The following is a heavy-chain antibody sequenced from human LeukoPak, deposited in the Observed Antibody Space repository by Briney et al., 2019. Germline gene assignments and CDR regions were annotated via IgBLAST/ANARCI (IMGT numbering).Heavy chain of an antibody. CDR3: ARRESTTMVRGGVDY. J-gene: IGHJ4*02. CDR1: GFTFSNYW. V-gene: IGHV3-7*01. CDR2: IMQGAREI. D-gene: IGHD3-10*01. Sequence: GGSLRLSCAASGFTFSNYWMHWVRQAPGKGLEWVANIMQGAREIHYVDSVKGRFTISRDNAKNSLYLQVNSLRAEDTAVYYCARRESTTMVRGGVDYWGQGTLVTVSS.